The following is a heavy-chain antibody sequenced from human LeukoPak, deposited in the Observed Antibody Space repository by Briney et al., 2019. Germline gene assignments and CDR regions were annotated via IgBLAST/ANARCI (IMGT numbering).Heavy chain of an antibody. CDR2: TYRSKWYN. CDR1: GDSVSSNSAA. V-gene: IGHV6-1*01. D-gene: IGHD2-15*01. CDR3: ARDVRRVVGA. Sequence: SQTLSLTCAISGDSVSSNSAAWNWIRQSPSRGLEWLGRTYRSKWYNDYAVSVESRITINPDIPKNQFSLQLNSVTPEDTAVYYCARDVRRVVGAWGQGTLVTVSS. J-gene: IGHJ5*02.